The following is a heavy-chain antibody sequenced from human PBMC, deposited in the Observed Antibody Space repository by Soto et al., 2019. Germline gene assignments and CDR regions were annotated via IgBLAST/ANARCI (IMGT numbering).Heavy chain of an antibody. J-gene: IGHJ4*02. CDR1: GFSLSTSGVG. CDR3: ARVWFGELLDY. V-gene: IGHV2-5*02. D-gene: IGHD3-10*01. Sequence: QITLKESGPTLVKPTQTLTLTCTFSGFSLSTSGVGVGWIRQPPGKALEWLALIYWDDDKRYSPSLTGRLTLTKDTSKNQVVLTMTNMDPVDTATYYCARVWFGELLDYWCQGTLVNVAS. CDR2: IYWDDDK.